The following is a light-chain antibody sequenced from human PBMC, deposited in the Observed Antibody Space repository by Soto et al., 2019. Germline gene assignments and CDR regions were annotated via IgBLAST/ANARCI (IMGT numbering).Light chain of an antibody. CDR2: GAS. CDR3: QQRQYWPPIT. V-gene: IGKV3D-20*02. CDR1: QSVSSSY. J-gene: IGKJ5*01. Sequence: EIVLKKSPGTLSLSPGERATLSCRASQSVSSSYLAWYQQKPGQAPRLLIYGASSRATGIPDRFSGSGSGTDFTLTISSLEPEDFAIYYCQQRQYWPPITFGQGTRREIK.